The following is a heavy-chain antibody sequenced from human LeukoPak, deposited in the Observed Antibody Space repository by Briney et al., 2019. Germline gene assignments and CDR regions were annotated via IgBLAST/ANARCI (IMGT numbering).Heavy chain of an antibody. Sequence: GGSLRLSCAASGFTFSSYAMGWVRQAPGKGLKWVSVISGSGGRTYYADSLKGRFTISRDNSKSTLCLQMNSLRAEDTAVYYCAKQLGYCSDGSCYFPYWGQGTLVTVSS. J-gene: IGHJ4*02. CDR1: GFTFSSYA. V-gene: IGHV3-23*01. CDR2: ISGSGGRT. CDR3: AKQLGYCSDGSCYFPY. D-gene: IGHD2-15*01.